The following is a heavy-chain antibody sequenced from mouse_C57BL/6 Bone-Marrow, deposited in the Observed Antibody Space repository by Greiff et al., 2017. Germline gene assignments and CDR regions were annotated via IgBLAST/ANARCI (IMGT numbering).Heavy chain of an antibody. CDR1: GYTFTSYG. Sequence: QVQLQQSGAELARPVASVKLSCKASGYTFTSYGISWVKQRTGQGLEWIGEIYPRSGNTYYNEKFKGKATLTADKSSSPAYMELRSLTSEDSAVYLCAMTLLGLWYFDVWGTGTTVTVSS. J-gene: IGHJ1*03. V-gene: IGHV1-81*01. D-gene: IGHD1-1*01. CDR2: IYPRSGNT. CDR3: AMTLLGLWYFDV.